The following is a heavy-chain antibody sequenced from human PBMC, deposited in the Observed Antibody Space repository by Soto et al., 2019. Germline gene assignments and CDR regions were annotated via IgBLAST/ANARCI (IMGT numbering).Heavy chain of an antibody. D-gene: IGHD2-15*01. J-gene: IGHJ6*02. CDR2: INPNSGGT. V-gene: IGHV1-2*04. CDR1: GYTFTGYY. CDR3: ARVDPTYYYYGRDV. Sequence: ASVKVSCKASGYTFTGYYMHWVRQAPGQGLEWMGWINPNSGGTNYAQKFQGWVTMTRDTSISTAYMELSRLRSDDTAVYYCARVDPTYYYYGRDVWGQGTRVTVSS.